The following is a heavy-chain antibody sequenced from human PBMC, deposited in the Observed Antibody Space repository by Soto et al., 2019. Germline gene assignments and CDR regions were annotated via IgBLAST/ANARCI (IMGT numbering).Heavy chain of an antibody. J-gene: IGHJ4*01. Sequence: GGYLRLSCVASGFSFSDYEMNWVRQAPGKGLEWVADISSDGSTIHYADSVGGRFTVSRDNSTNTLYLQMNSLRAEDTAVYYCARDRPSPYCSTTSCSSYFDSWGHALPVTVS. V-gene: IGHV3-48*03. CDR1: GFSFSDYE. CDR3: ARDRPSPYCSTTSCSSYFDS. CDR2: ISSDGSTI. D-gene: IGHD2-2*01.